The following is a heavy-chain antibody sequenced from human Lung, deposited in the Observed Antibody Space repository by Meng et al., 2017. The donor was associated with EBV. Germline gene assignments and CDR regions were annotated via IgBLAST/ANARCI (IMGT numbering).Heavy chain of an antibody. V-gene: IGHV3-74*01. CDR1: GFTFSRYW. CDR2: INEHGSIV. D-gene: IGHD1-14*01. Sequence: LVESGGALVQPGGSLRLSCAASGFTFSRYWMHWVRQVPGEGLVWVSRINEHGSIVNYADSVKGRFTISRDNARNTLYLQMNSLRAADTGLYFYSRDLAGSDDSWGQGTLVTVSS. J-gene: IGHJ5*01. CDR3: SRDLAGSDDS.